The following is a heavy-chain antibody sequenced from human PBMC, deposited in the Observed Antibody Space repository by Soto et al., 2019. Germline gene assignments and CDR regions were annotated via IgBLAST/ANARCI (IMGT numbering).Heavy chain of an antibody. CDR1: GGSFSGYY. CDR2: INHSGST. CDR3: ARESDAFYI. V-gene: IGHV4-34*01. J-gene: IGHJ3*02. Sequence: SETLSLTCAVYGGSFSGYYWSWIRQPPGKGLEWIGEINHSGSTNYNPSLKSRVTISVDTSKNQFSLKLSSVTAADTAVYYCARESDAFYIWGQGTMVTVSS.